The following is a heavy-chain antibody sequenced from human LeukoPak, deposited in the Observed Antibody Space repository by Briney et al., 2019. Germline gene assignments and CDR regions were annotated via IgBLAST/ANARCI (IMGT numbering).Heavy chain of an antibody. D-gene: IGHD6-19*01. V-gene: IGHV1-18*01. CDR2: ISAYNGNT. J-gene: IGHJ3*02. Sequence: ASVKVSCKASGYTFTSYGISWVRQAPGQGLEWMGWISAYNGNTNYAQKLQGRVTMTTDTSTSTAYMELRSLRSDDTAVYYCAREEAVAGPDAFDIWGQGTMVTVSS. CDR3: AREEAVAGPDAFDI. CDR1: GYTFTSYG.